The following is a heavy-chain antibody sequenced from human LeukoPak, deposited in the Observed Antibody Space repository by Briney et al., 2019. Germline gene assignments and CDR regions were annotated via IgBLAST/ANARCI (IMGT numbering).Heavy chain of an antibody. CDR1: GYTFTSYD. CDR2: MNPNSGDT. CDR3: ARGNIAAAGTYDY. D-gene: IGHD6-13*01. V-gene: IGHV1-8*01. Sequence: ASVKVSCKASGYTFTSYDINWVRQATGQGLEWMGWMNPNSGDTGYAQKFQGRVTMTRNTSISTAYMELSSLRSENTAVYYCARGNIAAAGTYDYWGQGTLVTVSS. J-gene: IGHJ4*02.